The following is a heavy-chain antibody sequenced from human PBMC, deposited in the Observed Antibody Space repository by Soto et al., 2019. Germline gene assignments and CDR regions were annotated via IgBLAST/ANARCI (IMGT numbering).Heavy chain of an antibody. J-gene: IGHJ4*01. V-gene: IGHV1-2*02. CDR3: ARLKRSGLPGRKYYFDY. CDR2: INPNSGGT. CDR1: GYTFTGYY. D-gene: IGHD6-25*01. Sequence: KVSCKASGYTFTGYYMHWVRQAPGQGLEWMGWINPNSGGTNYAQKFQGRVTMTRDTSISTAYMELSRLRSDDTAVYFCARLKRSGLPGRKYYFDYWGHGILVPSPQ.